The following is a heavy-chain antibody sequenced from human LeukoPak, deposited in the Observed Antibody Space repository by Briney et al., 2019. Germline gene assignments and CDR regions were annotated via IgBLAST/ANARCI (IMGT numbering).Heavy chain of an antibody. V-gene: IGHV3-7*01. CDR1: GFTFSSYW. J-gene: IGHJ6*02. CDR3: ARYCGGDCYGMDV. CDR2: IKQDGSEK. Sequence: GGSLRLSCTASGFTFSSYWMSWVRQAPGKGLEWVANIKQDGSEKDYVDSVKGRFTISRDNAKNSLYLQMNSLRAEDTALYYCARYCGGDCYGMDVWGQGTTVTVSS. D-gene: IGHD2-21*01.